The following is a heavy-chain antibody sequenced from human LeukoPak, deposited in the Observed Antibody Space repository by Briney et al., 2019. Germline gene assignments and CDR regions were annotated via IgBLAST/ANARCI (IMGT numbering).Heavy chain of an antibody. D-gene: IGHD3-9*01. V-gene: IGHV3-74*01. CDR1: GFTFSSYW. CDR3: AREGYFDWYVSGMDV. J-gene: IGHJ6*02. CDR2: INSDGSST. Sequence: SGGSLRLSCAAPGFTFSSYWMHWVRQAPGKGLVWVSRINSDGSSTSYADSVKGRFTISRDNAKNTLYLQMNSLRAEDTAVYYCAREGYFDWYVSGMDVWGQGTTVTVSS.